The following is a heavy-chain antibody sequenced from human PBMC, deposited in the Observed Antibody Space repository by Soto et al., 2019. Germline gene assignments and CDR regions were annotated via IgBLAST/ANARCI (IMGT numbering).Heavy chain of an antibody. CDR2: IIPMFGRP. D-gene: IGHD3-3*01. Sequence: GASLKVSCKTSGFSFSKSSGSLGRQAPGHGLEWMGGIIPMFGRPNYAQKFRARVTIHADASTGTAYMDLSDLRSDDTAMYYCVGRSQVCNTVTCHTPHGTISHGMDLRGQGTPAHVSS. CDR3: VGRSQVCNTVTCHTPHGTISHGMDL. V-gene: IGHV1-69*13. J-gene: IGHJ6*01. CDR1: GFSFSKSS.